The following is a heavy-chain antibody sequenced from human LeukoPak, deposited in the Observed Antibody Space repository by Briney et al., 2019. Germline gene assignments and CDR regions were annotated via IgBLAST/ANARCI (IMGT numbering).Heavy chain of an antibody. V-gene: IGHV1-69-2*01. CDR2: VDPEDGET. J-gene: IGHJ4*02. CDR1: GYTFTDYY. Sequence: ASVKVSCKVSGYTFTDYYMHWVQQAPGKGLEWMGLVDPEDGETIYAEKFQGRVTITADTSTDTAYMGLSSLRSEDTAVYYCATGAGLYGALEVWGQGTLVTVSS. CDR3: ATGAGLYGALEV. D-gene: IGHD3-3*01.